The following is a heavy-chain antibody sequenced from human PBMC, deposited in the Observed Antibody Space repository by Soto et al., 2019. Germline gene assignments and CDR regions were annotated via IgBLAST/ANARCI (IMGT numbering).Heavy chain of an antibody. CDR1: GDTFTDYY. V-gene: IGHV1-46*01. CDR3: ARGGHVVVVTAALDY. CDR2: VNPSGGHT. D-gene: IGHD2-21*02. J-gene: IGHJ4*02. Sequence: VASVKVSCKASGDTFTDYYIHWVRQAPGQGLDWMGKVNPSGGHTTYAQHFLGRVTMTRDTSTSTLYMELTSLTSDDTAIYYCARGGHVVVVTAALDYWGQGTLVTVSS.